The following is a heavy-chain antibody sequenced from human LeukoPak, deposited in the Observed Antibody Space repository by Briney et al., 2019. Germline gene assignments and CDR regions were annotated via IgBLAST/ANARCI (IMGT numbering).Heavy chain of an antibody. V-gene: IGHV3-30-3*01. D-gene: IGHD3-10*01. CDR2: LSYDGSNK. CDR3: ARDLVRGIIITAVAFDI. CDR1: GFTFSSYA. J-gene: IGHJ3*02. Sequence: GGSLRLSCAASGFTFSSYAMHWVRQAPGKGLEGVAILSYDGSNKYYADSVKGRFTISRDNSKNTLYLQMNSLRAEDTAVYYCARDLVRGIIITAVAFDIWGQGTMVTVSS.